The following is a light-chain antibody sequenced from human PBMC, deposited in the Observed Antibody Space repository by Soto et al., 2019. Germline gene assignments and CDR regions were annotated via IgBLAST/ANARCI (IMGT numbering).Light chain of an antibody. CDR1: QSVSSSY. Sequence: EIVLTQSPGTLSLSPGERATLSCRASQSVSSSYLAWYQQKPGQAPRLLIYGASSRATGIPDRFSGSGSGTDFTLTISRLDPEDFAVYYCQQYDRSPLTFGGGTKVEIK. V-gene: IGKV3-20*01. CDR3: QQYDRSPLT. CDR2: GAS. J-gene: IGKJ4*01.